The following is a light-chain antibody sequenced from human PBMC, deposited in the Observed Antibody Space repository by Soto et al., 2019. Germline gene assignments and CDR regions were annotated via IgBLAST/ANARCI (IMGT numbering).Light chain of an antibody. Sequence: IVLTQSPGTLSLSPGERVTLSCRASQSISSNSLAWFQQKPGQAPRLLIYGASSRATGFPDRFSGSGSGTESTLTISSLQSEDFAVYYCQQYNNWPWTFGQGTKVDIK. CDR3: QQYNNWPWT. V-gene: IGKV3D-15*01. CDR1: QSISSNS. CDR2: GAS. J-gene: IGKJ1*01.